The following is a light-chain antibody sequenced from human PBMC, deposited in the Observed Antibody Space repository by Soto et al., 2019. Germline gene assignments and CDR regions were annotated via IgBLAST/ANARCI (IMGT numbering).Light chain of an antibody. V-gene: IGKV3-11*01. CDR3: QQYNNWPPIT. CDR1: QSIHTS. Sequence: EIVLTQSPATLSLSPGERATLSCRASQSIHTSLAWYQQKPGQPPRLVVYDSTLRANGVPDRFGGSRSGTEFTLTINNLEPEDFAVYYCQQYNNWPPITFGQGTRLEIK. J-gene: IGKJ5*01. CDR2: DST.